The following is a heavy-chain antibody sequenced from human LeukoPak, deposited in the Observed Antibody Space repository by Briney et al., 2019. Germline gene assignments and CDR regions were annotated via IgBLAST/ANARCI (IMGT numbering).Heavy chain of an antibody. CDR2: IWYDGSDK. CDR1: GFTFSSYG. Sequence: GGSLRLSCAASGFTFSSYGMHWVRQAPGKGLEWVAVIWYDGSDKYYADSVKGRFTISRDNSKNTLYLQMNSLRADDTAVYYCAKDRGPAGVSGFDYWGQGTLVIVSS. V-gene: IGHV3-33*06. D-gene: IGHD3-10*01. J-gene: IGHJ4*02. CDR3: AKDRGPAGVSGFDY.